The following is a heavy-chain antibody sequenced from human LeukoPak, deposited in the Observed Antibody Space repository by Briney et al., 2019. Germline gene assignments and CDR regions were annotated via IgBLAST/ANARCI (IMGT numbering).Heavy chain of an antibody. CDR2: ISYDGSNK. Sequence: RPGGSLRLSCAASGFTFSSYGMHWVRQAPGKGLEWVAVISYDGSNKYYADSVKGRFTISRDNSKNTLYLQMNSLRAEDTAVYYCAKGSSSFLYWGQGTLVTVSS. V-gene: IGHV3-30*18. CDR3: AKGSSSFLY. D-gene: IGHD6-6*01. CDR1: GFTFSSYG. J-gene: IGHJ4*02.